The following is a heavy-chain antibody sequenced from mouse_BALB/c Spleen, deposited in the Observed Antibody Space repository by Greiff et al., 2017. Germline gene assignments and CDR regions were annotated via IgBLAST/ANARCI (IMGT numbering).Heavy chain of an antibody. D-gene: IGHD3-1*01. CDR3: ARQGARATFAY. V-gene: IGHV5-6*01. CDR1: GFTFSSYG. Sequence: EVQVVESGGDLVKPGGSLKLSCAASGFTFSSYGMSWVRQTPDKRLEWVATISSGGSYTYYPDSVKGRFTISRDNAKNTLYLQMSSLKSEDTATYYCARQGARATFAYWGQGTLVTVSA. CDR2: ISSGGSYT. J-gene: IGHJ3*01.